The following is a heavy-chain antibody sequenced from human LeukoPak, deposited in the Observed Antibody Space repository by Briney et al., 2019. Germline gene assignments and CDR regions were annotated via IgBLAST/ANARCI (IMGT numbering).Heavy chain of an antibody. V-gene: IGHV3-7*01. D-gene: IGHD3-16*01. Sequence: GGSLRLSCAASGVNFRSYWMCCVRQAPGKGLEWVANIKHDGTEKYYVDSVKGRFTISRDNAKNSLYLQINSLRAEDTAVYYCARESKLGDWGQGALVTVSS. CDR3: ARESKLGD. CDR2: IKHDGTEK. J-gene: IGHJ4*02. CDR1: GVNFRSYW.